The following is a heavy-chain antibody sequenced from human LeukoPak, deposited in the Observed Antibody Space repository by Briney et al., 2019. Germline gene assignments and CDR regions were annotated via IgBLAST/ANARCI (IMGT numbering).Heavy chain of an antibody. CDR1: GGTFSSYA. J-gene: IGHJ4*02. D-gene: IGHD4-17*01. Sequence: ASVKVSCKASGGTFSSYAISWVRQAPGQGLEWMGGIIPIFGTANYAQKFQGRVTITADESTSTAYMGLSSLRSEDTAVYYCASNYYGDYDYWGQGTLVTVSS. CDR3: ASNYYGDYDY. CDR2: IIPIFGTA. V-gene: IGHV1-69*13.